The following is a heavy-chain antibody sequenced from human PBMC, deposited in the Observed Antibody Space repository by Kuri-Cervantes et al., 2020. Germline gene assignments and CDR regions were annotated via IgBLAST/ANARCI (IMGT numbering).Heavy chain of an antibody. CDR1: GFTFSSYG. CDR3: ARHKDGAGLYYDFWSGYYDGHNWFDP. D-gene: IGHD3-3*01. V-gene: IGHV3-30*03. J-gene: IGHJ5*02. CDR2: ISYDGGNK. Sequence: GSLLKISCAASGFTFSSYGMHWVRQAPGKGLEWVAVISYDGGNKYYADSVKGRFTISRDNSKNTLYLQMNSLRAEDTAVYYCARHKDGAGLYYDFWSGYYDGHNWFDPWGQGTLVTVSS.